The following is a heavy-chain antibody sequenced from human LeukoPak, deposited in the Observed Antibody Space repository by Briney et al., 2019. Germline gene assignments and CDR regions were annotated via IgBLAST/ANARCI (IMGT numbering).Heavy chain of an antibody. CDR3: ARVQQPSGIQGYYYGMDV. CDR2: IYSGSTT. V-gene: IGHV3-66*01. D-gene: IGHD6-13*01. J-gene: IGHJ6*02. CDR1: GFTVTSNY. Sequence: GGSLRLSCAASGFTVTSNYMSRVRQAPGKGLEWVSTIYSGSTTYYADSVKGRFTISRDSAKNSLYLQMNSLRAEDTAVYYCARVQQPSGIQGYYYGMDVWGQGTTVTVSS.